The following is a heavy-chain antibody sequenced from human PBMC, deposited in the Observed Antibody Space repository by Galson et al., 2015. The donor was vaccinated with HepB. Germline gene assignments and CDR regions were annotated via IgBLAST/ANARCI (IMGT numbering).Heavy chain of an antibody. D-gene: IGHD5-18*01. J-gene: IGHJ4*02. V-gene: IGHV3-33*01. CDR1: GFTFSSYG. CDR3: VVDTAMDLPSWVY. Sequence: SLRLSCAASGFTFSSYGMHWVRQAPGKGLEWAAVIWYDGSNKYYADSVKGRFTISRDNSKNTLYLQMNSLRAEDTAVYYCVVDTAMDLPSWVYWGQGTLVTVSS. CDR2: IWYDGSNK.